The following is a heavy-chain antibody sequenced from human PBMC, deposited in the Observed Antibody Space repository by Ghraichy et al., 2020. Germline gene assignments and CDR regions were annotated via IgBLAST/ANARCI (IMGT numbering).Heavy chain of an antibody. CDR2: IYYSGST. D-gene: IGHD6-13*01. Sequence: SETLSLTCTVSGGSISSSSYYWGWIRQPPGKGLEWIGSIYYSGSTYYNPSLKSRVTISVDTSKNQFSLKLSSVTAADTAVYYCARQRGSSSWYRENNWFDPWGQGTLVTVSS. J-gene: IGHJ5*02. CDR1: GGSISSSSYY. CDR3: ARQRGSSSWYRENNWFDP. V-gene: IGHV4-39*01.